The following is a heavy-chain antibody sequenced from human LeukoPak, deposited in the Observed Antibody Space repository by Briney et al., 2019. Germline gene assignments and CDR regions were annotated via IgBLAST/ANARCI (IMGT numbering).Heavy chain of an antibody. CDR3: ARAIAVAVTTLIRFDP. D-gene: IGHD6-19*01. Sequence: PSETLSLMCTVSGGSISSYYWSWIRQPPGKGREWIGYIYYSGSTNATPPLKSRVTISVDTSKHQFSLKLTSVTAADTAVYYCARAIAVAVTTLIRFDPWGQGTLVTVSS. CDR2: IYYSGST. CDR1: GGSISSYY. J-gene: IGHJ5*02. V-gene: IGHV4-59*01.